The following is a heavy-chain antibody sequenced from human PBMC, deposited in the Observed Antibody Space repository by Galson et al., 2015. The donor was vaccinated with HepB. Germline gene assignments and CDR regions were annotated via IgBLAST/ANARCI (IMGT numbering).Heavy chain of an antibody. Sequence: SLRLSCAASGFTFSSLGMTWVRQAPGKGLECVSAISVSGGSTDYADSVKGRFTISRDNSKNMLYLQMNNLRAEDTAVYYCAKGTPDIDYWGQGTLVTVSS. CDR1: GFTFSSLG. D-gene: IGHD3-9*01. V-gene: IGHV3-23*01. CDR2: ISVSGGST. CDR3: AKGTPDIDY. J-gene: IGHJ4*02.